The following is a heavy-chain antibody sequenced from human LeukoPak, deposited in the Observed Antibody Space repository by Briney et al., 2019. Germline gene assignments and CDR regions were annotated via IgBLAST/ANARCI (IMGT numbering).Heavy chain of an antibody. J-gene: IGHJ5*02. Sequence: PSQTLSLTCTVSGGSISSGGYYWSWIRQHPGKGLEWIGYIYYSGSTYYNPSLKSRVTISVDTSKNQFSLKLSSVTAADTAVYYCARHQSWYLNWFDPWGQGTLVTVSS. CDR3: ARHQSWYLNWFDP. V-gene: IGHV4-31*03. CDR2: IYYSGST. CDR1: GGSISSGGYY. D-gene: IGHD6-13*01.